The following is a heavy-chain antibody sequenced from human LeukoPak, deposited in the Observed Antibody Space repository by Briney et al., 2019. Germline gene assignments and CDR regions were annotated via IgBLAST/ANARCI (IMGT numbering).Heavy chain of an antibody. J-gene: IGHJ5*02. CDR3: ARAGYAMTTRWFDP. D-gene: IGHD5-12*01. Sequence: APVKVSCKASGYTFTGYYMHWVRQAPGQGLEWMGWINPNSGGTNYAQKFQGRVTMTRDTSISTAYMEMSRLRSDDTALYYCARAGYAMTTRWFDPWGQGTRVTVSS. V-gene: IGHV1-2*02. CDR2: INPNSGGT. CDR1: GYTFTGYY.